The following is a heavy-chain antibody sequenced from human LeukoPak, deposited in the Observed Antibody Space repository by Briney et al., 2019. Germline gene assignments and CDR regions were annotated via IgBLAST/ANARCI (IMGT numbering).Heavy chain of an antibody. V-gene: IGHV3-48*03. CDR1: GFSFSVYE. CDR3: ARGVYYYDSSANYYTYHFDY. J-gene: IGHJ4*02. D-gene: IGHD3-22*01. Sequence: GGSLRLSCAASGFSFSVYEIHWVRQAPGKGLEWIADISSSGTTTYYADSVKGRFTISRDNAKNTVYLQMNTLRAEDTAVYYCARGVYYYDSSANYYTYHFDYWGQGTLVTVSS. CDR2: ISSSGTTT.